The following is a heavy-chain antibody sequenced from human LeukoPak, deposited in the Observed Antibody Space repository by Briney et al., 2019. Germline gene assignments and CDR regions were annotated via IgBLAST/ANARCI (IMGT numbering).Heavy chain of an antibody. J-gene: IGHJ4*02. D-gene: IGHD3-3*01. CDR1: GFTFSSYG. CDR2: IWYDGSNK. CDR3: ARGESKRFLEWLFFDY. Sequence: GGSLRLSCAASGFTFSSYGMHWVRQAPGKGLEWVAVIWYDGSNKYYADSVEGRFTISRDNSKNTLYLQMNSLRAEDTAVYYCARGESKRFLEWLFFDYWGQGTLVTVSS. V-gene: IGHV3-33*01.